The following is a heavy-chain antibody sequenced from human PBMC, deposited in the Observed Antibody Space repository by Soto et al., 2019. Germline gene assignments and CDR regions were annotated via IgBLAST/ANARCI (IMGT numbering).Heavy chain of an antibody. D-gene: IGHD3-10*01. Sequence: GASVKVSCKVSGYTLTELSMHWVRQAPGKGLEWMGGFDPEDGETIYAQKFQVRVTMTEDTSTDTAYMELSSLRSEDTAVYYCATDRSITMVRGVIVYYGMDVWGQGTTVTVSS. V-gene: IGHV1-24*01. CDR3: ATDRSITMVRGVIVYYGMDV. CDR2: FDPEDGET. J-gene: IGHJ6*02. CDR1: GYTLTELS.